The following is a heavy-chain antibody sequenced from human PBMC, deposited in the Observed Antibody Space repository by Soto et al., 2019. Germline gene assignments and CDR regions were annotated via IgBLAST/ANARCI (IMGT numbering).Heavy chain of an antibody. Sequence: QVQLVQSGAEVKKPGSSVKVSCKASGGTFSSYAISWVRQAPGQGLEWMGGFIPIFGTANYAQKFQGRVTITADESTSTAYMELSSLRSEDTAVYYCARACDPYYYDSSGYCFQHWGQGTLVTVSS. CDR1: GGTFSSYA. CDR3: ARACDPYYYDSSGYCFQH. CDR2: FIPIFGTA. D-gene: IGHD3-22*01. V-gene: IGHV1-69*01. J-gene: IGHJ1*01.